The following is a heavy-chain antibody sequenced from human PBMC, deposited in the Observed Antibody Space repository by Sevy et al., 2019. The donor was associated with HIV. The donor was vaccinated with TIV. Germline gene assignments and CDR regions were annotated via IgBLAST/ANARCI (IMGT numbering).Heavy chain of an antibody. CDR1: GFTFSSYG. CDR3: AKGSRYCSSTSCPYFDY. D-gene: IGHD2-2*01. V-gene: IGHV3-33*06. J-gene: IGHJ4*02. Sequence: GGSLRLSCAASGFTFSSYGMHWVRQAPGKGLEWVAVIWYDGSNKYYADSVKGRFTISRDNSKNTLYLQMNSLRAEDTAVYYCAKGSRYCSSTSCPYFDYWGQGTLVTVSS. CDR2: IWYDGSNK.